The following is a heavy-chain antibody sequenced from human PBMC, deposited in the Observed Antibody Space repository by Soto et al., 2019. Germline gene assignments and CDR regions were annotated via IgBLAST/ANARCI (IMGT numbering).Heavy chain of an antibody. J-gene: IGHJ6*02. Sequence: PSETLSLTCAVYGGSFSGYYWSWIRQPPGKGLEWIGEINHSGSTNYNPSLKSRVTISVDTSKNQFSLKLSSVTAADTAVYYCASLRFGAMRGYYYYGMDVWGQGTTVTVSS. CDR2: INHSGST. CDR3: ASLRFGAMRGYYYYGMDV. D-gene: IGHD3-10*01. V-gene: IGHV4-34*01. CDR1: GGSFSGYY.